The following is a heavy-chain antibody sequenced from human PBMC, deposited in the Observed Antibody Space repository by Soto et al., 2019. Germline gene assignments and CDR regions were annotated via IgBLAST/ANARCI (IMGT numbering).Heavy chain of an antibody. CDR2: INAGNGNT. J-gene: IGHJ5*02. CDR1: GYTFTSYA. CDR3: AREGFPNWFEG. Sequence: ASVKVSCKASGYTFTSYAMHWVRQAPGQRLEWMGWINAGNGNTKYSQKFQGRVTITRDTSASTAYMELSSLRSEDTAVYYCAREGFPNWFEGLGQATLVNVSS. V-gene: IGHV1-3*01.